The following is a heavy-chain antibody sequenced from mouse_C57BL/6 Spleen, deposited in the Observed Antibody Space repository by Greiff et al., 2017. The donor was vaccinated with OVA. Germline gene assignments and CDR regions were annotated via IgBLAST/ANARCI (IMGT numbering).Heavy chain of an antibody. CDR1: GYSITSGYF. CDR3: ARGEVY. J-gene: IGHJ3*01. CDR2: ISYNGSH. V-gene: IGHV3-6*01. Sequence: EVKLMESGPGLVKPSQSLSLPCSVPGYSITSGYFWNWIRQFPGNKLEWVGYISYNGSHHYNPSLKNRISFPRDPSKHQFFMKFNSVTTEDTATYYCARGEVYWGQGTLVTVSA.